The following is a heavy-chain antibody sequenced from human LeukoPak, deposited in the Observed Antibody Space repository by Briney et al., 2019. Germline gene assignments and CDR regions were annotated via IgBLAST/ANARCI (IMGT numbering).Heavy chain of an antibody. Sequence: PGGSLRLSYAVSGITLSNYGMSCVRQARGKGLEWVADISGSGGSTKYADSVKGRFTISRDNPKNTLYLQMNSLTVEDTAVYLCAIRGVVIRVILVGFHKEAYYFDSWGQGALVTVSS. V-gene: IGHV3-23*01. CDR3: AIRGVVIRVILVGFHKEAYYFDS. J-gene: IGHJ4*02. CDR1: GITLSNYG. D-gene: IGHD3-22*01. CDR2: ISGSGGST.